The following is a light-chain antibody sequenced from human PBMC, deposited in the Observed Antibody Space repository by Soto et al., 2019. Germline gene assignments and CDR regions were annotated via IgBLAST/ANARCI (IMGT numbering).Light chain of an antibody. J-gene: IGKJ3*01. V-gene: IGKV3-20*01. CDR1: QSVSSSY. CDR2: GAS. CDR3: QQYGSSPIFT. Sequence: EIVLTQSPGTLSLSPGERATLSCRASQSVSSSYLAWYQQKPGQAPRLLIYGASGRATGIPDRFSGSGSGTDFTLTISRLEPADFAVYYCQQYGSSPIFTFGPGTKVDIK.